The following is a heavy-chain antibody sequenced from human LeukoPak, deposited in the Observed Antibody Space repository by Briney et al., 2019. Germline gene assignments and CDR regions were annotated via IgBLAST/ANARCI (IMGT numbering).Heavy chain of an antibody. V-gene: IGHV3-23*01. CDR3: AKRGYYYDSSGYYSRTYFDY. D-gene: IGHD3-22*01. Sequence: GGSLKLSCAASGFTFRHFAMNWVRQAPGKGLEWVSVISVSDGSTYYADSVKGRFTISRDNSKNTLYLQMNSLRAEDTAVYYCAKRGYYYDSSGYYSRTYFDYWGQGTLVIVSS. CDR2: ISVSDGST. J-gene: IGHJ4*02. CDR1: GFTFRHFA.